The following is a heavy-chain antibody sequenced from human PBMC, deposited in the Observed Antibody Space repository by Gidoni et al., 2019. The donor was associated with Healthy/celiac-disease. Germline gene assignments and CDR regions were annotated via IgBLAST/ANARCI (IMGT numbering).Heavy chain of an antibody. CDR1: GFTFRNAW. D-gene: IGHD3-22*01. Sequence: EVQLVESGGGLVKPGGSLRLSCAASGFTFRNAWSTWVRQAPGKGLGWDGRIKSKTDGGTTYYAAPVKGRFTISRNDSKNTLYLQMNSLKTENTAVYYCTTEYYYDSSGYWSNAFDIWGQGTMVTVSS. J-gene: IGHJ3*02. V-gene: IGHV3-15*01. CDR3: TTEYYYDSSGYWSNAFDI. CDR2: IKSKTDGGTT.